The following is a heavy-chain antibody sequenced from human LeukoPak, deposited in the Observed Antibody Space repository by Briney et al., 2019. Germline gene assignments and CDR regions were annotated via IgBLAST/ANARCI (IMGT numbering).Heavy chain of an antibody. D-gene: IGHD1-26*01. V-gene: IGHV1-69*04. CDR2: IIPILSTT. CDR3: ARDPPFTVGGSTEMFDY. CDR1: GGPFSNYA. J-gene: IGHJ4*02. Sequence: SVKVSCKASGGPFSNYAISWVRQAPGQGLEWLGRIIPILSTTDTAQKFQGRVTMTADRPTDTAYMELRGLRSEDTAVYYCARDPPFTVGGSTEMFDYWGQGTPVTVTS.